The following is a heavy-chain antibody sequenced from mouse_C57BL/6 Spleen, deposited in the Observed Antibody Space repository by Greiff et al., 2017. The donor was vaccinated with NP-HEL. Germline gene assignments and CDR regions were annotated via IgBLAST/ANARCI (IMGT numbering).Heavy chain of an antibody. CDR3: AKVYDYDVSFAY. Sequence: EVQLVESGGGLVKPGGSLKLSCAASGFTFSDYGIHWVRQAPEKGLEWVAYISSGSSTIYYADTVKGRFTISRDNAKNTLFLQMTSLRSEDTAMYYCAKVYDYDVSFAYWGQGTLVTVSA. CDR2: ISSGSSTI. D-gene: IGHD2-4*01. CDR1: GFTFSDYG. J-gene: IGHJ3*01. V-gene: IGHV5-17*01.